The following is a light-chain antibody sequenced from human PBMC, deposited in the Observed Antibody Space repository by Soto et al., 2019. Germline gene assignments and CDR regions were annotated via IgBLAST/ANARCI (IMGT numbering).Light chain of an antibody. J-gene: IGKJ5*01. Sequence: EIVLTQSPATLSLSPGERATLSCRASQSVNIYLAWYQQKPGQTPRLLIYDASHRATGIPARFSGSGSGTDFTLSISSIEPEDFAIYYCQQRSNRHPIITLGQGTRLEIK. CDR2: DAS. CDR3: QQRSNRHPIIT. V-gene: IGKV3-11*01. CDR1: QSVNIY.